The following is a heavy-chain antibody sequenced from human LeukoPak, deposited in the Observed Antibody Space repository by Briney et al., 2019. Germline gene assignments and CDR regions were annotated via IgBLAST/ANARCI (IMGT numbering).Heavy chain of an antibody. D-gene: IGHD5-18*01. CDR3: ARWIQLWLRYYYYYMDV. CDR2: MNQDGSAK. J-gene: IGHJ6*03. Sequence: GGSLRLSCAASGFTFSSYWINWVRQTPGKGLEWVAHMNQDGSAKYYADSVKGQFTISRDNAKNSLYLQMNSLRAEDTAVYYCARWIQLWLRYYYYYMDVWGKGTTVTVSS. V-gene: IGHV3-7*01. CDR1: GFTFSSYW.